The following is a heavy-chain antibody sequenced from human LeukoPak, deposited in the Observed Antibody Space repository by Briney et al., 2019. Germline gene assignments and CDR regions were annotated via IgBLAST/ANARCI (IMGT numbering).Heavy chain of an antibody. CDR2: ISGRGGST. D-gene: IGHD3-10*01. CDR3: AKGSLLWLRGYFDY. V-gene: IGHV3-23*01. CDR1: GFTFSSYA. Sequence: GGSLRLSCAASGFTFSSYAMSWVRQAPGKGLEWVSGISGRGGSTYYADSVKGRFTISRDNSKNTLYLQRNSLRAEDTAVYYCAKGSLLWLRGYFDYWGQGTLVTVSS. J-gene: IGHJ4*02.